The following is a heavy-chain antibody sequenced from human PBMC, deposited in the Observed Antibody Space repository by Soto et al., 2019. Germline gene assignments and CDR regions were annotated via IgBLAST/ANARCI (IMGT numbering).Heavy chain of an antibody. CDR2: ISGSGGST. CDR1: GFTLRSYA. D-gene: IGHD3-22*01. J-gene: IGHJ6*02. Sequence: GGSLRLSCAASGFTLRSYAMSWVRQAPGKGLEWVSAISGSGGSTYYADSVKGRFTISRDNSKNTLYLQMNSLRAEDTAVYYCAKNLRWLFAGMDVWGQGTTVTVSS. V-gene: IGHV3-23*01. CDR3: AKNLRWLFAGMDV.